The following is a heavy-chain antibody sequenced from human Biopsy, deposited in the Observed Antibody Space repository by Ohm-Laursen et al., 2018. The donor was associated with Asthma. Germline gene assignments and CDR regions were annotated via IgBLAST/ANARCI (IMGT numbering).Heavy chain of an antibody. CDR2: ISVYNGNT. CDR1: GYTFNSAG. Sequence: ATVKISCKASGYTFNSAGITWVRQAPGQGLEWMGWISVYNGNTKVAQKLQDRVTMITDTSTSTAYMELRSLRSDDTAVYFCARAVDYSHYYGIDVWGQGATVTVS. V-gene: IGHV1-18*01. CDR3: ARAVDYSHYYGIDV. D-gene: IGHD3-10*01. J-gene: IGHJ6*02.